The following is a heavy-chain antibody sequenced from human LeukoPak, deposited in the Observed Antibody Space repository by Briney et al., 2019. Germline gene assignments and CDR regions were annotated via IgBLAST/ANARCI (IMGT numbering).Heavy chain of an antibody. D-gene: IGHD3-9*01. CDR3: AKLKPYYDILTGAFDI. Sequence: GGSLRLSCAASGFTFSSYAMSWVRQAPGKGLEWVSAISGSGGSTYYAGSVKGRFTISRDNSKNTLYLQMNSLRAEDTAVYYCAKLKPYYDILTGAFDIWGQGTMVTVSS. CDR2: ISGSGGST. CDR1: GFTFSSYA. J-gene: IGHJ3*02. V-gene: IGHV3-23*01.